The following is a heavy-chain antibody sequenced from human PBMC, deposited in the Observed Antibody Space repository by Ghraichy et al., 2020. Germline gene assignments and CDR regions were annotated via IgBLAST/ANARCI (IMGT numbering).Heavy chain of an antibody. CDR2: INHSGST. Sequence: SETLSLTCAVYGGSFSGYYWSWIRQPPGKGLEWIGEINHSGSTNYNPSFKSRVTISVDTSKNQFSLKLSSVTAADTAVYYCARHDYGDYAFWFDPWGQGTLVTVSS. CDR1: GGSFSGYY. V-gene: IGHV4-34*01. D-gene: IGHD4-17*01. CDR3: ARHDYGDYAFWFDP. J-gene: IGHJ5*02.